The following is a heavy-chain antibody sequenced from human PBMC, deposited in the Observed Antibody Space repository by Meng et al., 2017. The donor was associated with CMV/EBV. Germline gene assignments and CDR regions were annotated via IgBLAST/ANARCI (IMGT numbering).Heavy chain of an antibody. Sequence: QVQLQKWGEGLLKPSETLSLPCAVYGGSFSGYYWSWIRQPPGKGLEWIGEINHSGSTNYNPSLKSRVTISVDTSKNQFSLKLSSVTAADTAVYYCARGVGGWFDPWGQGTLVTVSS. CDR1: GGSFSGYY. D-gene: IGHD1-26*01. J-gene: IGHJ5*02. V-gene: IGHV4-34*01. CDR2: INHSGST. CDR3: ARGVGGWFDP.